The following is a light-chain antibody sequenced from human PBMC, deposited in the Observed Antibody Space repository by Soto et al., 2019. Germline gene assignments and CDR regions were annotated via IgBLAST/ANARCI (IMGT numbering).Light chain of an antibody. Sequence: QSALTQPRSVSGSPGQSVTLSCTGTSSDVGGYNYVPWYQQYPGKAPKVMIYDVKTRPSGVPDRFSGSKSGNTASLTISGLQAEDEADYYCCSYAGDYTFVFGTGTKLTVL. CDR1: SSDVGGYNY. CDR3: CSYAGDYTFV. CDR2: DVK. V-gene: IGLV2-11*01. J-gene: IGLJ1*01.